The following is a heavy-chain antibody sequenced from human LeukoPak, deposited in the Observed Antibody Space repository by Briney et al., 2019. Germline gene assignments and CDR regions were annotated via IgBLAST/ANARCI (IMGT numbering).Heavy chain of an antibody. D-gene: IGHD2-15*01. J-gene: IGHJ6*03. CDR2: IYYSGST. CDR1: GGSISSYY. CDR3: ARWYCSSNTCYHLDV. Sequence: PSETLSLTCTVSGGSISSYYWSWLRQPPGKGLEWIGYIYYSGSTNYNPSLKSRVTMSVDTSKNQLSLRLNSVTAADTAVYYCARWYCSSNTCYHLDVWGKGTTVTVSS. V-gene: IGHV4-59*01.